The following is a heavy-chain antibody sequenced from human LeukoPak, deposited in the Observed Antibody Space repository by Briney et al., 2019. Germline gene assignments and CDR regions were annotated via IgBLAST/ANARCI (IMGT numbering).Heavy chain of an antibody. J-gene: IGHJ4*02. CDR3: ARGPGDYGFDY. CDR2: IWYDGSNK. Sequence: PGRSLRLSCAASGFTFSSYGMHWVRQAPGKGLEWVAVIWYDGSNKYYADSVKGRFTISRDNAKNSLYLQMNSLRAEDTAVYYCARGPGDYGFDYWGQGTLVTVSS. V-gene: IGHV3-33*01. CDR1: GFTFSSYG. D-gene: IGHD4-17*01.